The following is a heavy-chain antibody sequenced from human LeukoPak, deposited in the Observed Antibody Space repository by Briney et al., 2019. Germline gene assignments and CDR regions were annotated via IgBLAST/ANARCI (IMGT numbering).Heavy chain of an antibody. CDR1: GVSISNYY. J-gene: IGHJ2*01. D-gene: IGHD2-15*01. V-gene: IGHV4-4*09. CDR2: ISTSGNS. CDR3: ARRVDVVVAATHYWYFDL. Sequence: SEPLSLTCTVSGVSISNYYWSWIRQPPGKGLEYIGYISTSGNSNYNPSLTSRVTISVDTSKNQFSLKLSSVTAADTAVYYCARRVDVVVAATHYWYFDLWGRGTLVTVSS.